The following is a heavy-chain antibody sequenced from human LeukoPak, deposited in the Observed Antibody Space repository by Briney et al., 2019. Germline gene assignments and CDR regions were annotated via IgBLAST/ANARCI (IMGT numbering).Heavy chain of an antibody. Sequence: HTGGSLRLSCAASGFTFSSYGMHWVRQAPGKGLEWVAFIRYDGSNKYYADSVKGRFTISRDNSKNTLYLQMNSLRAEDTAVYYRASIYDFWSGYSLYAFDIWGQGTMVTVSS. CDR1: GFTFSSYG. D-gene: IGHD3-3*01. CDR2: IRYDGSNK. V-gene: IGHV3-30*02. J-gene: IGHJ3*02. CDR3: ASIYDFWSGYSLYAFDI.